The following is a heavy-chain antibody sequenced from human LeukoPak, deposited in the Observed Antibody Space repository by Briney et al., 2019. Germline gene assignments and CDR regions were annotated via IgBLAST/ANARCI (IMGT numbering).Heavy chain of an antibody. CDR2: IYPGDSDT. Sequence: RESLKISCKGSGYSFTSYWIGWVRQMPGKGLEWMGIIYPGDSDTRYSPSFQGQVTISADKSISTAYLQWSSLKASDTAMYYCARPSRGATVVPYYFDYWGQGTLVTVSS. CDR3: ARPSRGATVVPYYFDY. V-gene: IGHV5-51*01. J-gene: IGHJ4*02. D-gene: IGHD4-23*01. CDR1: GYSFTSYW.